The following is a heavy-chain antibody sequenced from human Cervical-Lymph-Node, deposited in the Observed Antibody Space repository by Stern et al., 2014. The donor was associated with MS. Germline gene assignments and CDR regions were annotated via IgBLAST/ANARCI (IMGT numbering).Heavy chain of an antibody. V-gene: IGHV3-7*03. CDR1: GFTFSTFW. CDR3: ARGMPFDY. CDR2: IKEDGSEK. Sequence: EDQLVESGENLVQPGGSLRLSCVASGFTFSTFWMSWVRQAPGKGLEWVANIKEDGSEKYYVDSVKSRFTISRDNAKKSLYLQMNSLRDEDTAMYYCARGMPFDYWGQGTLVTVSS. D-gene: IGHD2-2*01. J-gene: IGHJ4*02.